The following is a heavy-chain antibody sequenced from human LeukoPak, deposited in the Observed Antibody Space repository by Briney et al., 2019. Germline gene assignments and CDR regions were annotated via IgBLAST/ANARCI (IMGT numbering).Heavy chain of an antibody. CDR2: MNPNSGNT. CDR3: ARDLSSGWLYYYYGMDV. V-gene: IGHV1-8*01. CDR1: GYTFTIYD. J-gene: IGHJ6*02. Sequence: GASVTVSCKASGYTFTIYDINWVRQATGQGLEWMGWMNPNSGNTGYSQKFQGRVTITRDTSASTAYMELSSLRSEDTAVYYCARDLSSGWLYYYYGMDVWGQGTTVTVSS. D-gene: IGHD6-19*01.